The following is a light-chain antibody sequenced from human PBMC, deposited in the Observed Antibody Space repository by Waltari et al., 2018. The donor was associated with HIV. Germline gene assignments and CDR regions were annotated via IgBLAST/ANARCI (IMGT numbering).Light chain of an antibody. CDR1: SSDVGGYNY. Sequence: QSALTQPRSVSGSPGQSVTISCTGTSSDVGGYNYVSWYQHHPGKAPKLMIYDVSKRPSGVPDRFSGSKSANTASLTISGVQAEYDADYARCSSAGSYTLVFGGCTTLTVL. V-gene: IGLV2-11*01. J-gene: IGLJ2*01. CDR2: DVS. CDR3: CSSAGSYTLV.